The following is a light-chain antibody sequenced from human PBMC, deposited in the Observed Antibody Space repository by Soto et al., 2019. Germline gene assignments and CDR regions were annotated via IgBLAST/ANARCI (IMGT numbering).Light chain of an antibody. Sequence: QSVLTRPPSASGSPGQSVTISCTGTSSDVGGYNYVSWYQQHPGKAPKLMIYEVSKRPSGVPDRFSGSKSGNTASLTVSGLQAEDEADYYCSSYAGSNSYVFGTGTKLTVL. V-gene: IGLV2-8*01. CDR1: SSDVGGYNY. CDR2: EVS. CDR3: SSYAGSNSYV. J-gene: IGLJ1*01.